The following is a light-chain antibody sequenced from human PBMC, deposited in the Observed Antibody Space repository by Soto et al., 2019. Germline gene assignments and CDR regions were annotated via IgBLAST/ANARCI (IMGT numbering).Light chain of an antibody. Sequence: QSVLTQPPSVSAAPRQRVTISCSGSSSNIGNNAVNWYQQLPGKAPKLLIHFDDRVASGVSDRFSGSKSGTSASLAISGLQSEDEADYYCAAWDDSLTVPVFGGGTKLTVL. CDR1: SSNIGNNA. CDR3: AAWDDSLTVPV. CDR2: FDD. J-gene: IGLJ3*02. V-gene: IGLV1-36*01.